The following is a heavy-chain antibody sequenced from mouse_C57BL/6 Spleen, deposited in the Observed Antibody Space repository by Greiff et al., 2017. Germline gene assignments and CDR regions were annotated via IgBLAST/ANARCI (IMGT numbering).Heavy chain of an antibody. Sequence: QVQLQQSGAELVRPGTSVKVSCKASGYAFTNYLIEWVKQRPGQGLEWIGVINPGSGGTNYHEKFKGKATLTADKSSSTAYMQLSSLTSEDSAVYFCARKGSYYGSSSFAYWGQGTLVTVSA. J-gene: IGHJ3*01. CDR1: GYAFTNYL. CDR2: INPGSGGT. CDR3: ARKGSYYGSSSFAY. V-gene: IGHV1-54*01. D-gene: IGHD1-1*01.